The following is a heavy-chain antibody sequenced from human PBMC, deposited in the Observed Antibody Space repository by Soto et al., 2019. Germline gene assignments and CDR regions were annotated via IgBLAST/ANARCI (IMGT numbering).Heavy chain of an antibody. J-gene: IGHJ6*02. CDR2: IIPIFGTA. CDR3: ARIPGIAAGGTSDDYYYYGMDV. D-gene: IGHD6-13*01. CDR1: GGTFSSYA. Sequence: QVQLVQSGAEVQKPGSSVKVSCKDSGGTFSSYAISWVRQAPGQGLEWMGGIIPIFGTANYAQKFQGRVTITADESTGTAYMELRILRSEDTAVYYCARIPGIAAGGTSDDYYYYGMDVWGQGTTVVVSS. V-gene: IGHV1-69*01.